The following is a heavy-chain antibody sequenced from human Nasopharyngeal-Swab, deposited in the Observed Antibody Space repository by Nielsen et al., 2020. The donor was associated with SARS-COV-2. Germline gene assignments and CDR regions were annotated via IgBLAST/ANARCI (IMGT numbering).Heavy chain of an antibody. CDR3: ARGGLLELGFYWYFDL. CDR2: ISYDGSNK. Sequence: GESLKISCAASGVTIRSYAMHWGRQAPGKGLEWVAVISYDGSNKYYADSVKGRFTISRDNSKNTLYLQMNSLRAEDTAVYYCARGGLLELGFYWYFDLWGRGTLVTVSS. V-gene: IGHV3-30-3*01. D-gene: IGHD2-21*02. CDR1: GVTIRSYA. J-gene: IGHJ2*01.